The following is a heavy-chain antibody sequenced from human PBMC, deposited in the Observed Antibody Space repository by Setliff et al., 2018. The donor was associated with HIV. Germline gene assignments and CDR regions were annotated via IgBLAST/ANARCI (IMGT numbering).Heavy chain of an antibody. V-gene: IGHV1-2*02. CDR3: AKDRTGTGTTLHV. D-gene: IGHD1-7*01. Sequence: ASVKVSCKASGYTFTGYFIHWVRQAPGQGFEWMGWINPNTGNTHYPPSFQGRVTMTRDTSTTTAYMELSSLRSDDTAVYYCAKDRTGTGTTLHVWGKGTTVTVSS. CDR1: GYTFTGYF. J-gene: IGHJ6*04. CDR2: INPNTGNT.